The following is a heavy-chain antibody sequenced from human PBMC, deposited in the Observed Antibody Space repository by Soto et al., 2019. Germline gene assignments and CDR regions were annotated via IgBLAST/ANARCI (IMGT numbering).Heavy chain of an antibody. CDR2: LRRKADTYAT. Sequence: EVQVVESGGGLVQPGGSLKLSCAASGLTFSGSALHWVRQASGKGLEWLGRLRRKADTYATEYAASVKGRFTIYRDDSKNTAYLQMISLKTEDTAIYYCTVIAHGYGDPWDFWGQGVLVTVSS. CDR1: GLTFSGSA. J-gene: IGHJ4*02. CDR3: TVIAHGYGDPWDF. V-gene: IGHV3-73*02. D-gene: IGHD4-17*01.